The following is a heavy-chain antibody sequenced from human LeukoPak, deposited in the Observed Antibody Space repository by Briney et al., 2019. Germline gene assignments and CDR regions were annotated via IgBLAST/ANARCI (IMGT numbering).Heavy chain of an antibody. CDR1: GFTFDDYA. V-gene: IGHV3-9*01. CDR2: ISWNSVSI. Sequence: SGGSLRLSCAASGFTFDDYAVHWVRQPPGKGLEWVSGISWNSVSIGYADSVKGRFTISRDNAKNSLYLQMNSLRVEDTALYYFAKEAVAGTFFAFDIWGQGTMVTVSS. D-gene: IGHD6-19*01. CDR3: AKEAVAGTFFAFDI. J-gene: IGHJ3*02.